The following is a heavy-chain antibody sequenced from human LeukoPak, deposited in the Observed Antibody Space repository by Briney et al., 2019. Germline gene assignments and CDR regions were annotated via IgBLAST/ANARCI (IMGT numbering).Heavy chain of an antibody. CDR3: AKEDKLWFGAPRGMDV. Sequence: PGGSLRLSCAASGFTFSSYGMHWVRQAPGKGLEWVAVISYDGSNKYYADSVKGRFTISRDNSKNTLYLQMNSLRAEDTAVYYCAKEDKLWFGAPRGMDVWGKGTTVTVSS. CDR2: ISYDGSNK. J-gene: IGHJ6*04. D-gene: IGHD3-10*01. V-gene: IGHV3-30*18. CDR1: GFTFSSYG.